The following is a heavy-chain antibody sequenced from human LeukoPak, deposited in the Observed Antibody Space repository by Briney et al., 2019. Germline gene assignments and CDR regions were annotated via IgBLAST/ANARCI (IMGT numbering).Heavy chain of an antibody. Sequence: PGGSLGLSCAASEFTFSSYAMSWVRQAPGKGLEWVSAISGSGGSTYYADSVKGRFTISRDNSKNTLYLQMNSLRAEDTAVYYCAKGSYYYDSSGYLDYWGQGTLVTVSS. V-gene: IGHV3-23*01. CDR1: EFTFSSYA. J-gene: IGHJ4*02. CDR2: ISGSGGST. CDR3: AKGSYYYDSSGYLDY. D-gene: IGHD3-22*01.